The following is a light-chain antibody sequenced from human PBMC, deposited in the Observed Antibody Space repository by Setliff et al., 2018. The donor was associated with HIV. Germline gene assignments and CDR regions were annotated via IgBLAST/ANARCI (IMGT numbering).Light chain of an antibody. J-gene: IGLJ2*01. CDR3: EAWDDSLNGVV. V-gene: IGLV1-44*01. Sequence: QSVLSQPPSASGTPGQRVTISCSGSRSNIGDNIVSWYQQLPGTAPKLLIYSDNQRPSGVPDRFAGSKPGTSASLAISGLQSQDEADYYCEAWDDSLNGVVFGGGTKVTVL. CDR1: RSNIGDNI. CDR2: SDN.